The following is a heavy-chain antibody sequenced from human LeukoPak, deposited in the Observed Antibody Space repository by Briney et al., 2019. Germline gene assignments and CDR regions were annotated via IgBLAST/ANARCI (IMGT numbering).Heavy chain of an antibody. J-gene: IGHJ5*02. D-gene: IGHD3-22*01. V-gene: IGHV1-2*02. CDR2: INPNSGGT. CDR1: GYTFTSYG. CDR3: ARDSGYYDSSGYFFNWFDP. Sequence: ASVKVSCKASGYTFTSYGISWVRQAPGQGLEWMGWINPNSGGTNYAQKFQGRVTMTRDTSISTAYMELSRLRSDDTAVYYCARDSGYYDSSGYFFNWFDPWGQGTLVTVSS.